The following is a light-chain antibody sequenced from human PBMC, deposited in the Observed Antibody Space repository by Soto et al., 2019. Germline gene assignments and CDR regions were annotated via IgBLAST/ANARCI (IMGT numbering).Light chain of an antibody. V-gene: IGKV2-29*03. CDR3: MQAIDIPWT. CDR1: HSLLHSDGKTY. J-gene: IGKJ1*01. Sequence: ILVTQPPLSLSIIPGQTASISCNSSHSLLHSDGKTYFYWYVQKAGQAPQPLIYEVSNRFSGVPERFSGSGSRTDFTLNISRVEADDVGIYYCMQAIDIPWTFGQGTKVDIK. CDR2: EVS.